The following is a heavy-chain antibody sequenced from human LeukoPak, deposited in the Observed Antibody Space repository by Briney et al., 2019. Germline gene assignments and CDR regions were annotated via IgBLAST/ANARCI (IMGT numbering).Heavy chain of an antibody. V-gene: IGHV4-39*07. CDR1: GDSITSPHYY. Sequence: SETLSLTCTVSGDSITSPHYYWDWIRQPPGQGLEWIGSIYYSGGTNYNPSLKSRVTISVDTSKNQFSLKLSSVTAADTAVYYCARGAGTAAAGRVDPWGQGTLVTVSS. D-gene: IGHD6-13*01. CDR2: IYYSGGT. J-gene: IGHJ5*02. CDR3: ARGAGTAAAGRVDP.